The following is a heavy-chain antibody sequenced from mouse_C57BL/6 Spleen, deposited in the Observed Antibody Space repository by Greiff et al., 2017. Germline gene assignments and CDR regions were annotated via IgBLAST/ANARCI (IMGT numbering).Heavy chain of an antibody. CDR1: GFTFSDYY. J-gene: IGHJ4*01. CDR3: ARRGYDGAMDY. V-gene: IGHV5-12*01. CDR2: ISNGGGST. D-gene: IGHD2-2*01. Sequence: EVQRVESGGGLVQPGGSLKLSCAASGFTFSDYYMYWVRQTPEKRLEWVAYISNGGGSTYYPDTVKGRFTISRDNAKNTLYLQMSRLKSEDTAMYYCARRGYDGAMDYWGQGTSVTVSS.